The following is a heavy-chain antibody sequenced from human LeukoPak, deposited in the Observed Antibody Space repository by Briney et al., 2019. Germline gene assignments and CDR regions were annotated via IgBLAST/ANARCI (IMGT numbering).Heavy chain of an antibody. CDR2: ISWNSGSI. CDR1: GFTFDDYA. Sequence: GGSLRLSCAASGFTFDDYAMHWVRQAPGKGLEWVSGISWNSGSIGYADSVKGRFTISRDNAKNSLYLQMNSLRAEDMALYYCAKGRWLQPSDAFDIWGQGTMVTVSS. CDR3: AKGRWLQPSDAFDI. V-gene: IGHV3-9*03. J-gene: IGHJ3*02. D-gene: IGHD5-24*01.